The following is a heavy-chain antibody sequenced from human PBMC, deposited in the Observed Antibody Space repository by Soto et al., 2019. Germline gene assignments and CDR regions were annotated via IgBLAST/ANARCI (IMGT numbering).Heavy chain of an antibody. V-gene: IGHV3-21*01. Sequence: GGSLRLSCAASGFTFSSYSMNWVRQAPGKGLEWVSSISSSSSYIYYADSVKGRFTISRDNAKNSLYLQMNSLRAEDTAVYYCARLDYDILTGVDYWGQGTLVTVSS. CDR2: ISSSSSYI. CDR3: ARLDYDILTGVDY. J-gene: IGHJ4*02. D-gene: IGHD3-9*01. CDR1: GFTFSSYS.